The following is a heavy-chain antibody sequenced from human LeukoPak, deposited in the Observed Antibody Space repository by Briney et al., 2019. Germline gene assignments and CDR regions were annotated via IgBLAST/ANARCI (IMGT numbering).Heavy chain of an antibody. D-gene: IGHD3-3*02. CDR2: LYSGSST. CDR3: ARVGDHFHWYLDL. V-gene: IGHV3-53*01. Sequence: GGSLILSCAASGFSVSTNYMNWVRQAPGKGLEWVSILYSGSSTYYADSLEGRFIVSRDSSKNTLSLQMNDLRAEDTAVYYCARVGDHFHWYLDLWGRGTLVTVSS. CDR1: GFSVSTNY. J-gene: IGHJ2*01.